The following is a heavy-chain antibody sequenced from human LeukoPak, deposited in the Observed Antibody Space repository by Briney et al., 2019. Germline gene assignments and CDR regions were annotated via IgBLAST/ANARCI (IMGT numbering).Heavy chain of an antibody. V-gene: IGHV1-3*01. J-gene: IGHJ4*02. D-gene: IGHD5-24*01. CDR1: GYTFTSYA. CDR2: INAGNGHT. CDR3: ARGIWSATRVDYYLDN. Sequence: ASVTVSCKASGYTFTSYAMHWVRQAPGQRFEWMGWINAGNGHTKYSQNFQGRVTITRDSSANIVYMELSSLTSEDTAVYYCARGIWSATRVDYYLDNWGQGTLVTVSS.